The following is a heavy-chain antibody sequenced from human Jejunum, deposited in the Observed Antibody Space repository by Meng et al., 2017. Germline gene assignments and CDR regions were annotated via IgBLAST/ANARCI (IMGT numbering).Heavy chain of an antibody. Sequence: QLQLQESGPGLGKPSGTLSLTCTVSGDSITTNTYWSGVRQSPEKGLEWIGQIDHRGSPYYNPSLKSRVTMSVDKSKSQVSLQLTSVTAADTAVYYCAKHGGYYQHYWGQGTLVTVSS. CDR2: IDHRGSP. CDR1: GDSITTNTY. CDR3: AKHGGYYQHY. J-gene: IGHJ4*02. V-gene: IGHV4-4*02. D-gene: IGHD3-22*01.